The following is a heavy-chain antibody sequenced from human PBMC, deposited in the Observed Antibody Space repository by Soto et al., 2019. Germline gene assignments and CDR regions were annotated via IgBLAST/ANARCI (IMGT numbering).Heavy chain of an antibody. D-gene: IGHD3-22*01. Sequence: GGSLRLSCAASGFTFIGYNMHWVRQAPGKGLEWVAIIWYDARNKYYADSVKGRFTISRDNSKNTLYLQMDSLRAEDTAFYYCARAHYDSSGYSTLDLWGQGTMVTVSS. CDR1: GFTFIGYN. CDR3: ARAHYDSSGYSTLDL. CDR2: IWYDARNK. J-gene: IGHJ3*01. V-gene: IGHV3-33*01.